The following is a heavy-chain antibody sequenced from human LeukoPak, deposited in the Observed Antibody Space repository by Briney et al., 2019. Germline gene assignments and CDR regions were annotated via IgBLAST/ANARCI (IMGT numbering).Heavy chain of an antibody. CDR3: ARAAYSWS. CDR1: GFTIGHYY. Sequence: GGSLRLSCTASGFTIGHYYMTWIRQAPGKGLEWLSYISPDGDTTYYADSVKGRFTIARDNAKNSLYLQLNSLRAEDTAVYYCARAAYSWSWGQGTQVTVS. D-gene: IGHD2-21*01. J-gene: IGHJ4*02. CDR2: ISPDGDTT. V-gene: IGHV3-11*01.